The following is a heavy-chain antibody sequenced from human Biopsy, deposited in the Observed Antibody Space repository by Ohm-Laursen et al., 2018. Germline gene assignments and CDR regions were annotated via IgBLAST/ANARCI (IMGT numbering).Heavy chain of an antibody. CDR3: ARDER. CDR2: INPDGSVK. D-gene: IGHD5-24*01. CDR1: GFMFSASW. Sequence: GSLRLSCAASGFMFSASWKSWVRQAPGKGLEWVANINPDGSVKYFADSVKGRFTISRDNAENSMYLQMSSLTVDDTAVYYCARDERWGQGTLVTVSS. J-gene: IGHJ4*02. V-gene: IGHV3-7*01.